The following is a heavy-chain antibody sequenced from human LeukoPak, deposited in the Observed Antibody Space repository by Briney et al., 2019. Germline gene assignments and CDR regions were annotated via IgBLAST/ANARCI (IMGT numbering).Heavy chain of an antibody. D-gene: IGHD2-8*01. CDR2: INHSGSS. Sequence: SETLSLTCAVYGGSFSGYYWSWIRQPPGKGLEWIGEINHSGSSKYNPSLKSRVIISVDTSKNQFSLKLTSVTAADTAVYYCARDKQHCTNGVCYASPLGYWGQGTLVTVSS. CDR3: ARDKQHCTNGVCYASPLGY. J-gene: IGHJ4*02. CDR1: GGSFSGYY. V-gene: IGHV4-34*01.